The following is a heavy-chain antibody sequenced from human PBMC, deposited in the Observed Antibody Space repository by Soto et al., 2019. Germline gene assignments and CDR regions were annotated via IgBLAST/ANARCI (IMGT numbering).Heavy chain of an antibody. CDR2: ISFDETKR. J-gene: IGHJ4*02. Sequence: QVELIESGGGGVQPGGSLKLSCAASGFTFTKYAMNWVRQAPGKGLEWVAVISFDETKRYYADSVNGRLTISRDNSKNTPYLQMNSLRAEDTALYYCARDHCSGGSCYFPYWGQGTLVTVSS. V-gene: IGHV3-30-3*01. CDR3: ARDHCSGGSCYFPY. D-gene: IGHD2-15*01. CDR1: GFTFTKYA.